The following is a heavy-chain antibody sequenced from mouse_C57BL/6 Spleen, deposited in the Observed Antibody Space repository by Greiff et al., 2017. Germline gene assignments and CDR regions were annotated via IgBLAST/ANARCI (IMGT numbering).Heavy chain of an antibody. CDR3: TRAITTVYVDY. V-gene: IGHV1-5*01. J-gene: IGHJ2*01. D-gene: IGHD1-1*01. CDR1: GYTFTSYW. Sequence: EVKLQESGTVLARPGASVKMSCKTSGYTFTSYWMHWVNQRPGQGLEWIGAIYPGHSDTSYNQPFKGKAKLTAVTSASTAYMELISRTNEDSAVNYCTRAITTVYVDYGGQGTTLTVSS. CDR2: IYPGHSDT.